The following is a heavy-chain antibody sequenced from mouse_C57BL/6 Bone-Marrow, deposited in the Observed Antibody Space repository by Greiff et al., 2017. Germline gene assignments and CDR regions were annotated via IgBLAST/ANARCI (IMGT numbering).Heavy chain of an antibody. CDR3: ARDDYGRDYYAMDY. J-gene: IGHJ4*01. CDR2: IDPSDSYT. D-gene: IGHD2-4*01. V-gene: IGHV1-59*01. Sequence: VQLQQPGAELVRPGTSVKLSCKASGYTFTSYCMHWVKQRPGQGLEWIGVIDPSDSYTNYNQKFKGKATLTVDTSSSTAYMQLSSLTSEDSAVYYCARDDYGRDYYAMDYWGQGTSVTVSS. CDR1: GYTFTSYC.